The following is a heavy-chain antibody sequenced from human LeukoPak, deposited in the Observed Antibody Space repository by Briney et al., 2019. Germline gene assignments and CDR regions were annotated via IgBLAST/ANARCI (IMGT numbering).Heavy chain of an antibody. CDR3: ARGITGHYGNDF. V-gene: IGHV3-23*01. J-gene: IGHJ4*02. CDR2: ISGRGIRT. Sequence: GGSPRLSCTASGLTFDSHAMSWVRQAPGKGLEWVLGISGRGIRTYYADSVKGRFAISRDNAKNMLYLQMNSLRAEDTAVYYCARGITGHYGNDFWGQGTLVTVSS. D-gene: IGHD3-9*01. CDR1: GLTFDSHA.